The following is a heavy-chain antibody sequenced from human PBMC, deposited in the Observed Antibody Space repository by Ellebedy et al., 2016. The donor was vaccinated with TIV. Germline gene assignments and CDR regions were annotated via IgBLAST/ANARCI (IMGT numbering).Heavy chain of an antibody. CDR3: ANWTVGYCSSASCYTGDY. CDR1: GGSFNNYY. V-gene: IGHV4-34*01. Sequence: MPSETLSLTCAVYGGSFNNYYWSWIRQLPGKGLEWIGEFNLGGTTNYNPSLKSRVTISVDTSTNQFSLKLNSVTAADTAVYYCANWTVGYCSSASCYTGDYWGQGTLVTVSS. J-gene: IGHJ4*02. D-gene: IGHD2-2*02. CDR2: FNLGGTT.